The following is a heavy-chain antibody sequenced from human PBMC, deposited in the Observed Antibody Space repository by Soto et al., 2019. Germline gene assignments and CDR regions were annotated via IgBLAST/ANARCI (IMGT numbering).Heavy chain of an antibody. Sequence: GGSLRLSCAASGFTFSSCAMSWVRPAPGKGLEGVSAISGSGGSTDYADSVKGRFTISRENSKNTLYLQMNSLRADDTPLYYCAKSGRTAAGTMVDGGQGTLVTAAS. CDR3: AKSGRTAAGTMVD. D-gene: IGHD6-13*01. CDR2: ISGSGGST. J-gene: IGHJ4*02. V-gene: IGHV3-23*01. CDR1: GFTFSSCA.